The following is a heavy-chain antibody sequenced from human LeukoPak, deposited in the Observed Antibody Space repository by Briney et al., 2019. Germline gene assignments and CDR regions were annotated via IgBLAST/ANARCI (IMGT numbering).Heavy chain of an antibody. CDR3: ARDGGDYFDY. Sequence: GVSLRLSCAASGFTFSSYEMNWVRQARGKGLEWVSYISSSGSTIYYADSVKGRFTISRDNAKNSLYLQMNSLRAEDTAVYYCARDGGDYFDYWGQGTLVTVSS. CDR1: GFTFSSYE. D-gene: IGHD2-21*01. J-gene: IGHJ4*02. V-gene: IGHV3-48*03. CDR2: ISSSGSTI.